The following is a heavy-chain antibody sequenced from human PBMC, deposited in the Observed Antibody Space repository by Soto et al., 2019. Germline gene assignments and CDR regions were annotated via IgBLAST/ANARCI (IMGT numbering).Heavy chain of an antibody. CDR2: INAGNDNT. J-gene: IGHJ4*02. Sequence: QVQLVQSGAEVKKPGASVKVSCKASGHTFTNYAIHWVRQAPGQRLEWMGWINAGNDNTKYSQKFQGRVTITRETSASTAHMGLSSLRSEATAGYDCARGVGRIYSGNYYVSFDYWGQGTLVTVSS. V-gene: IGHV1-3*01. CDR3: ARGVGRIYSGNYYVSFDY. D-gene: IGHD1-26*01. CDR1: GHTFTNYA.